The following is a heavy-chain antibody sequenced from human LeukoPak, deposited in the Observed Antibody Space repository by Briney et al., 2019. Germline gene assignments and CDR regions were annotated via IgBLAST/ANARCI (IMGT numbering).Heavy chain of an antibody. Sequence: GASVKVSCKASGGTFSSYAISWVRQAPGQGLEWMGGIIPIFGTANYAQKFQGRVTITTDESTSTAYMELSSLRSEDAAVYYCARGFGYCSSTSCLTDDAFDIWGQGTMVTVSS. D-gene: IGHD2-2*01. J-gene: IGHJ3*02. CDR3: ARGFGYCSSTSCLTDDAFDI. V-gene: IGHV1-69*05. CDR1: GGTFSSYA. CDR2: IIPIFGTA.